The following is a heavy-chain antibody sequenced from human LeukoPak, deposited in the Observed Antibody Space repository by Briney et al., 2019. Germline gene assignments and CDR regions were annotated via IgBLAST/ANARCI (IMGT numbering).Heavy chain of an antibody. CDR3: VRDIRLAGLGYCSGGSCTYYYYYGMDV. CDR1: GYTFTSYG. Sequence: ASVKVSCKASGYTFTSYGISWVRQAPGQGLEWMGWISAYNGNTNYAQKLQGRVTMTTDTSTSTAYMELRSLRSDDTAVYYCVRDIRLAGLGYCSGGSCTYYYYYGMDVWGQGTTVTVSS. CDR2: ISAYNGNT. D-gene: IGHD2-15*01. J-gene: IGHJ6*02. V-gene: IGHV1-18*01.